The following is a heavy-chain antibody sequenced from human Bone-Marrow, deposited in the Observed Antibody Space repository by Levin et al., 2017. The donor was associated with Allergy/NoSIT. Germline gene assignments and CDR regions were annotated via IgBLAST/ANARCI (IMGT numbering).Heavy chain of an antibody. D-gene: IGHD2-2*01. J-gene: IGHJ6*02. V-gene: IGHV1-69*13. CDR3: ARDRAYCSSTSCRGSHYYGMDV. CDR1: GGTFSSYA. CDR2: IIPIFGTA. Sequence: PGASVKVSCKASGGTFSSYAISWVRQAPGQGLEWMGGIIPIFGTANYAQKFQGRVTITADESTSTAYMELSSLRSEDTAVYYCARDRAYCSSTSCRGSHYYGMDVWGQGTTVTVSS.